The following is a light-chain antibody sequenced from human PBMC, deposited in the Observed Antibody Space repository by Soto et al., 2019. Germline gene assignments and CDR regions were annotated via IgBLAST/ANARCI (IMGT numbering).Light chain of an antibody. CDR3: ISYASINTYV. Sequence: QSALTQPASVSGSPGQSITISCTGTSSDVGGYDYVSWYQQHPGKAPKLMIYDVTNRPSGVSNRFSGSKSGNTASLTISGLQAEDEADYYCISYASINTYVFGIGTKVTVL. CDR1: SSDVGGYDY. J-gene: IGLJ1*01. V-gene: IGLV2-14*01. CDR2: DVT.